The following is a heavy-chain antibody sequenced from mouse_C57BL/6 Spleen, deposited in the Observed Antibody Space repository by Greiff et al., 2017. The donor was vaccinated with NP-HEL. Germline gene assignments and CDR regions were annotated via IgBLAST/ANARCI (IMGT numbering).Heavy chain of an antibody. CDR3: ARDHGSSYNYAMDY. CDR2: ISDGGSYT. CDR1: GFTFSSYA. D-gene: IGHD1-1*01. J-gene: IGHJ4*01. V-gene: IGHV5-4*01. Sequence: DVKLVESGGGLVKPGGSLKLSCAASGFTFSSYAMSWVRQTPEKRLEWVATISDGGSYTYYPDNVKGRFTISRDNAKNNLYLQMSHLKSEDTAMYYWARDHGSSYNYAMDYWGQGTSVTVSS.